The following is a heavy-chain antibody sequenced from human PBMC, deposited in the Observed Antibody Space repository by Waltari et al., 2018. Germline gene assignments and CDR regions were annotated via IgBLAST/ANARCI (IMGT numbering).Heavy chain of an antibody. CDR1: GDPIRSASYY. V-gene: IGHV4-61*09. D-gene: IGHD5-12*01. CDR2: IYPSGQT. Sequence: HVQLQESGPGLVEPSQTLSLTCSVTGDPIRSASYYWTWVRPPAGRGLEWIGHIYPSGQTNYSPSLRSRVTISADRSKNQFSLRLISVTAADTAVYYCAGGGGWLTDFWGQGIPVTVSS. CDR3: AGGGGWLTDF. J-gene: IGHJ4*02.